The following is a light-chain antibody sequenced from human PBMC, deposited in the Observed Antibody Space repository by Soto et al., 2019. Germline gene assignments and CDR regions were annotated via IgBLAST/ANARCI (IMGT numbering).Light chain of an antibody. J-gene: IGKJ1*01. CDR3: QQYGSSPTT. Sequence: EKVMTQSPATLSVSPGERATLSCRASQSVGSDLAWYQQKPGQPPRLLIYDASTRATGIPDRFSGSGSGTDFTLTISRLEPEDFAVYFCQQYGSSPTTFGQGTKVDIK. CDR2: DAS. V-gene: IGKV3-20*01. CDR1: QSVGSD.